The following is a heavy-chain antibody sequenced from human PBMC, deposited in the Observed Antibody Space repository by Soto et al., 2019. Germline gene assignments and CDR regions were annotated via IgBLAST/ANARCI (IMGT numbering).Heavy chain of an antibody. CDR1: GYTFTRYG. D-gene: IGHD2-8*01. J-gene: IGHJ6*02. V-gene: IGHV1-18*01. CDR2: ISGYNGDT. Sequence: ASVKVSCKASGYTFTRYGISWVRQAPGQGLEWMGWISGYNGDTNYAQKFQGRVSMTIDTSTTTAYMELRSLTSDDTAVYYCAKNGQPPHYYYGLDVWGQGTKVTAP. CDR3: AKNGQPPHYYYGLDV.